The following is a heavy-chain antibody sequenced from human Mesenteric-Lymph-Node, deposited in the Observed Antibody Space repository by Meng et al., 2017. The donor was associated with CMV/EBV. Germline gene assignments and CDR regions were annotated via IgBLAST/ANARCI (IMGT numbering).Heavy chain of an antibody. D-gene: IGHD6-6*01. CDR1: GFTFSSYA. J-gene: IGHJ4*02. V-gene: IGHV3-21*01. CDR3: ATVPLGGDY. CDR2: ISSSYI. Sequence: GESLKISCTASGFTFSSYAMSWVRQAPGKGLEWVSSISSSYIYYADSVKGRFTISRDNAKNSLYLQMNSLRAEDTAVYYCATVPLGGDYWGQGTLVTVSS.